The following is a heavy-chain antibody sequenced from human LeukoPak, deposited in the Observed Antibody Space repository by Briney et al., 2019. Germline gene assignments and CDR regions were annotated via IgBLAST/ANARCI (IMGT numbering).Heavy chain of an antibody. J-gene: IGHJ4*02. V-gene: IGHV1-24*01. CDR3: VTDHYNNHGNFDF. D-gene: IGHD3-10*01. CDR2: FDLETDET. CDR1: GFILTELS. Sequence: GASVKVSCKVSGFILTELSVHWLRLAPGKGLEWMGSFDLETDETMYAHQLQGRLTMTEDRSADTAFLQLRSLTFEDTAVYYCVTDHYNNHGNFDFWGQGTPVAVS.